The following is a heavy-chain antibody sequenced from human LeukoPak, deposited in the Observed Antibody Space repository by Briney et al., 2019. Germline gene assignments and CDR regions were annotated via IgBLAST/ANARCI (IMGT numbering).Heavy chain of an antibody. Sequence: PSETLSLTCAVYGGSFSGYYWSWIRQPPGKGLEWIGEINHSGSTYYNPSLKSRVTISVDTSKNQFSLKLSSVTAADTAVYYCARHASSYYYDSSGYYPWDYWGQGTLVTVSS. D-gene: IGHD3-22*01. CDR1: GGSFSGYY. V-gene: IGHV4-34*01. CDR2: INHSGST. J-gene: IGHJ4*02. CDR3: ARHASSYYYDSSGYYPWDY.